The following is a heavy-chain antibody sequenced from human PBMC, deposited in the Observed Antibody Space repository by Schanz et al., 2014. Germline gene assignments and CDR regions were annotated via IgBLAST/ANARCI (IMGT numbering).Heavy chain of an antibody. D-gene: IGHD3-10*01. Sequence: QVQLVESGGGVVQPGRSLRLSCAASGFTFSNYGLHWVRQAPGKGLEWVTVISYDGNTKYYADSVKGRFTISRDNSKNSLYLQMNSLRVEDTAVYYCARSEMDRGVIWGYWGQGTLVTVSS. CDR2: ISYDGNTK. CDR1: GFTFSNYG. CDR3: ARSEMDRGVIWGY. J-gene: IGHJ4*02. V-gene: IGHV3-30*03.